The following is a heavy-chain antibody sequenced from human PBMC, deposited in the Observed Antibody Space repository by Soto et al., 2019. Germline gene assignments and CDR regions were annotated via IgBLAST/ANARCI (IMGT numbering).Heavy chain of an antibody. CDR2: ISAYNGNT. D-gene: IGHD3-3*01. CDR1: GYTFTSYG. CDR3: ARARRVLRFLEWLRYWYFDL. J-gene: IGHJ2*01. Sequence: ASVKVSCKASGYTFTSYGISWVRQAPGQGLEWMGWISAYNGNTNYARKLQGRVTMTTDTSTSTAYMELRSLRSDDTAVYYCARARRVLRFLEWLRYWYFDLWGRGTLVTVSS. V-gene: IGHV1-18*04.